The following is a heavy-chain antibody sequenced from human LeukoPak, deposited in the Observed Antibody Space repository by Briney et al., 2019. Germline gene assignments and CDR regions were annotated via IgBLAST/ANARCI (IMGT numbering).Heavy chain of an antibody. Sequence: SETLSLTCTVSGVSISSYYWSWIRQPPGKGLEWVGYIYYSGSTNYNPSLKSRVTISVDTSKNQFTLKLSSVTAADTAVYYCARESPYCSGGSCSAYFDYWGQGTLVTVSS. CDR1: GVSISSYY. CDR3: ARESPYCSGGSCSAYFDY. J-gene: IGHJ4*02. CDR2: IYYSGST. D-gene: IGHD2-15*01. V-gene: IGHV4-59*01.